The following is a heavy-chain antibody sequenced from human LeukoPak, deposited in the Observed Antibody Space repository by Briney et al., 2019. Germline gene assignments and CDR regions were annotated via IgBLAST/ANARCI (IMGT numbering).Heavy chain of an antibody. CDR2: ISYDGSNK. Sequence: GRSLRLSCAASGFTFSSYAMHWVRQAPGKGLEWVAVISYDGSNKYYADSVKGRFTISRDNSKNTLYLQMNSLRAEDTAVYYCARDQNIVVVTGAFDYWGQGTLVTVSS. D-gene: IGHD2-21*02. CDR1: GFTFSSYA. V-gene: IGHV3-30-3*01. CDR3: ARDQNIVVVTGAFDY. J-gene: IGHJ4*02.